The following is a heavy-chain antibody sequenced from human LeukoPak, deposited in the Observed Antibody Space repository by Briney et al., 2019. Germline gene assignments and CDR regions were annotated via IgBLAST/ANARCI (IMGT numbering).Heavy chain of an antibody. CDR2: INHSGST. Sequence: PSETLSLTCAVYGGSFSGYYWSWIRHPPGKGLEWIGEINHSGSTNYNTSLKSRVTISVNTSKNQFSLMLSSVTAADTAVYYCASRARFYYYYGMDVWGQGTTVTVSS. V-gene: IGHV4-34*01. CDR1: GGSFSGYY. D-gene: IGHD3-10*01. J-gene: IGHJ6*02. CDR3: ASRARFYYYYGMDV.